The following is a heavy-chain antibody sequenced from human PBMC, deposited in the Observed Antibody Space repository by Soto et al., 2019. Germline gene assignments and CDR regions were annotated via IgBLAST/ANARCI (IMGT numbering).Heavy chain of an antibody. CDR2: ISYDGTNK. J-gene: IGHJ4*02. CDR1: GFIFSSYA. D-gene: IGHD3-10*01. CDR3: AKCSGSGSFYNTPFAS. V-gene: IGHV3-30*18. Sequence: QVQLMESGGGVVQPGRSLRLSCAASGFIFSSYAMHWVRQSPGKGLEWVAVISYDGTNKYYADSVKGRFTISRDNSNNTLHLQMNTLGIEDTAVYHCAKCSGSGSFYNTPFASWGQGTLVSVSS.